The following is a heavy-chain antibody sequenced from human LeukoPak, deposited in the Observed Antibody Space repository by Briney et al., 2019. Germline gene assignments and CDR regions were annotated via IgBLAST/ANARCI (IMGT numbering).Heavy chain of an antibody. CDR1: GFSLSTSGVG. CDR2: IYWDDDK. J-gene: IGHJ5*02. CDR3: AHRRDSSSWYGDNWFDP. V-gene: IGHV2-5*02. D-gene: IGHD6-13*01. Sequence: ESGPTLVKPTQTLTLTCTFSGFSLSTSGVGVCWIRQPPGKALEWLALIYWDDDKRYSPSLKSRLTITKDTSKNQVVLTMTNMDPVDTATYYCAHRRDSSSWYGDNWFDPWGQGTLVTVSS.